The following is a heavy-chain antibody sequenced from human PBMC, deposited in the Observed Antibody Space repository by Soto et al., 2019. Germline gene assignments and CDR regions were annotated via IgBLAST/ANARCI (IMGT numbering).Heavy chain of an antibody. CDR1: GFTFSSYE. V-gene: IGHV3-48*03. J-gene: IGHJ6*02. D-gene: IGHD3-3*01. Sequence: SLRLSCAASGFTFSSYEMNWVRQAPGKGLEWVSYISSSGSTIYYADSVKGRFTISRDNAKNSLYLQMNSLRAEDTAVYYCARGFWSGYPARYYGMDVWGQGTTVTVSS. CDR3: ARGFWSGYPARYYGMDV. CDR2: ISSSGSTI.